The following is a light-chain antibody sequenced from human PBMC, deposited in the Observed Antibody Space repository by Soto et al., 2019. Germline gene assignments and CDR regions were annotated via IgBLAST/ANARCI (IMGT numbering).Light chain of an antibody. CDR3: QHYDNLRLT. CDR1: QDINNY. Sequence: DIQMTQSPSSLSASVGDRVTITCHASQDINNYLNWYQQKPGKAPKLLIYDASNLETGVPSRFSGSGSGTDFTFTISSLQAEDIATYYCQHYDNLRLTFGGGTEVEIK. V-gene: IGKV1-33*01. CDR2: DAS. J-gene: IGKJ4*01.